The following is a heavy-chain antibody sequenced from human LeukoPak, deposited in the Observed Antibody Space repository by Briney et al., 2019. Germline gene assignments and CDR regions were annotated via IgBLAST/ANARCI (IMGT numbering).Heavy chain of an antibody. CDR2: ISYDGSNK. CDR1: GFTFSSYA. CDR3: AREGSSWYYFDY. Sequence: GGSLRPSCAASGFTFSSYAIHWVRQAPGKGLEWVAVISYDGSNKYYADSVKGRFTISRDNSQNTLYLQMNSLRADDTAVYYCAREGSSWYYFDYWGQGTLVTVSS. D-gene: IGHD6-13*01. J-gene: IGHJ4*02. V-gene: IGHV3-30-3*01.